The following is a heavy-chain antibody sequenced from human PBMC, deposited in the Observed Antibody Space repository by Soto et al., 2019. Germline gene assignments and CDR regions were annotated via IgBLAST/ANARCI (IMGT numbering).Heavy chain of an antibody. CDR1: GGTFSSYA. CDR2: IIPIFGTA. CDR3: ARDSDTAMVDYYYYGMDV. D-gene: IGHD5-18*01. Sequence: QVQLVQSGAEVKKPGSSVKVSCKASGGTFSSYAISWVRQAPGQGLEWMGGIIPIFGTANYAQKFQGRVTITAEDSTSTAYMELSSLRSEDTAVYYCARDSDTAMVDYYYYGMDVWGQGTTVTVSS. J-gene: IGHJ6*02. V-gene: IGHV1-69*12.